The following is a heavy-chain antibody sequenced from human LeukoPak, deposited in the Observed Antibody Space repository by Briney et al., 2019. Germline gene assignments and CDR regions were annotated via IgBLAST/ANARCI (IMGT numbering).Heavy chain of an antibody. CDR2: INPNSGNT. Sequence: ASVKVSCKASGYTFTSYDINWVRQATGQGLEWMGWINPNSGNTGYAQKFQGRDTITRNTSISTAYMELSSLRSEDTAVYYCARGHPLYCSSTSCPADYWGQGTLVTVSS. CDR3: ARGHPLYCSSTSCPADY. CDR1: GYTFTSYD. V-gene: IGHV1-8*03. D-gene: IGHD2-2*01. J-gene: IGHJ4*02.